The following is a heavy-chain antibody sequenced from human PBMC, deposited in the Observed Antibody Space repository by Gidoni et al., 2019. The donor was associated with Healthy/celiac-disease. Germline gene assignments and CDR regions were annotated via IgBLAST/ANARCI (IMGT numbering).Heavy chain of an antibody. J-gene: IGHJ6*02. D-gene: IGHD6-13*01. V-gene: IGHV4-30-2*01. CDR1: GGSISCGGYS. Sequence: QLQLQECGSGLVKPSQTLSLTCADSGGSISCGGYSWSWIRQPTGKGLEWIGYIYPSGSTYYNPSLKSRVTISVDRSKNQFSLKLSSVTAADTAVYYCARVAAAVENGMDVWGQGTTVTVSS. CDR3: ARVAAAVENGMDV. CDR2: IYPSGST.